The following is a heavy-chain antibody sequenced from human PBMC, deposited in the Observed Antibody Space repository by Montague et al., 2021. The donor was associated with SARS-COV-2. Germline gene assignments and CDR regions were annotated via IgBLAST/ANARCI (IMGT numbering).Heavy chain of an antibody. J-gene: IGHJ4*02. CDR2: ISYDGSNK. V-gene: IGHV3-30-3*01. CDR1: GFPFSSYA. CDR3: ARVASGSYYSYFDC. Sequence: SRRLSCAASGFPFSSYAMHLFRQAPGKGLEWVAVISYDGSNKYYSDSVKGRFTISRDNSKNTLYLQMNSLRAEDTAVYYCARVASGSYYSYFDCWGQGTLVTVSS. D-gene: IGHD1-26*01.